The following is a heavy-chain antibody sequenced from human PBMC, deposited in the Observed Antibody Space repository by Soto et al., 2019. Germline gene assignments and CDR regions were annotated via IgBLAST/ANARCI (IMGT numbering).Heavy chain of an antibody. V-gene: IGHV1-18*01. J-gene: IGHJ5*02. CDR1: GYTFTSYG. D-gene: IGHD2-15*01. Sequence: QVQLVQSGAEVKKPGASVKVSCKASGYTFTSYGISWVRQAPGQGLEWMGWISAYNGNTNYAQKLQGRVTMTTDTSRLPAFMEMLSLGFDDTVANYGARAHMAAQDWFDPWGQGTLVSVSS. CDR2: ISAYNGNT. CDR3: ARAHMAAQDWFDP.